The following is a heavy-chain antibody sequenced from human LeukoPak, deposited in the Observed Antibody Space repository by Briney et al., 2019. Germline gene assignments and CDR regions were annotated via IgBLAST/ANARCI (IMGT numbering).Heavy chain of an antibody. CDR2: INWNGGST. CDR1: GFTFSSYA. Sequence: GGSLRLSCASSGFTFSSYAMSWVRQTPGKGLEWVSGINWNGGSTGYADSVKGRFTISRDNAKNSLYLQMNSLRAEDTALYYCARDGGRITIFGVVIVSGAFDIWGQGTMVTVSS. V-gene: IGHV3-20*04. D-gene: IGHD3-3*01. CDR3: ARDGGRITIFGVVIVSGAFDI. J-gene: IGHJ3*02.